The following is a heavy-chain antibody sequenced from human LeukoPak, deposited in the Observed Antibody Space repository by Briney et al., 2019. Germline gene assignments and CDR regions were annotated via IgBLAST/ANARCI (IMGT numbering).Heavy chain of an antibody. J-gene: IGHJ4*02. CDR2: INPNSGGT. V-gene: IGHV1-2*02. CDR1: GYTFTGYY. CDR3: ARDSRSTVTAPIDY. D-gene: IGHD4-17*01. Sequence: ASVKVSCKASGYTFTGYYMHWVRQAPGQGLEWMGWINPNSGGTNYAQKFQGGVTMTRDTSISTAYMELSRLRSDDTAVYYCARDSRSTVTAPIDYWGQGTLVTVSS.